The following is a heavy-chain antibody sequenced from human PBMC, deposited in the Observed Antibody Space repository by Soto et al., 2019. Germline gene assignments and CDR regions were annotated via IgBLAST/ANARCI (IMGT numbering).Heavy chain of an antibody. D-gene: IGHD6-13*01. CDR3: ASQQQLVNPLDY. Sequence: PGGSLRLSCAASGFTFSSYGMHWVRQAPGKGLEWVAVIWYDGSNKYYADSVKGRFTISRDNSKNTLYLQMNSLRAEDTAVYYCASQQQLVNPLDYWGQGTLVTVSS. CDR2: IWYDGSNK. J-gene: IGHJ4*02. CDR1: GFTFSSYG. V-gene: IGHV3-33*01.